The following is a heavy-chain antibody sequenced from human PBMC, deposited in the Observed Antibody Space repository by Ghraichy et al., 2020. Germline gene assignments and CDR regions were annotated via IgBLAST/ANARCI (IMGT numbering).Heavy chain of an antibody. V-gene: IGHV3-23*01. J-gene: IGHJ4*02. CDR3: AKRGKNWNDKDYYYFDY. D-gene: IGHD1-1*01. CDR1: GFTFSSYA. CDR2: ISGNGGST. Sequence: GGSLRLSCAASGFTFSSYAMSWVRQAPGKGLEWVSAISGNGGSTYYADSVKGRFTISRDNSKNTLYLQMSSLRAEDTAVYYCAKRGKNWNDKDYYYFDYWGQGTLVTVSS.